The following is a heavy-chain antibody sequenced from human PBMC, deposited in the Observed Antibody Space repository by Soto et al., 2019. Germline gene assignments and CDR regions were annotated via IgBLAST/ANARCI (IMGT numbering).Heavy chain of an antibody. CDR3: AREVRGRGYPNWFDP. D-gene: IGHD5-18*01. CDR1: GFSFSDYY. CDR2: ISDHGTYT. J-gene: IGHJ5*02. V-gene: IGHV3-11*06. Sequence: QVQLVESGGGLVKPGGSLRLSCTASGFSFSDYYMSWIRQAPGRGLEWVSYISDHGTYTEYSDSVKGRFTVSRDNAKNSMFLQMNSLRVEDTAVYYCAREVRGRGYPNWFDPWGQGTLVTVSS.